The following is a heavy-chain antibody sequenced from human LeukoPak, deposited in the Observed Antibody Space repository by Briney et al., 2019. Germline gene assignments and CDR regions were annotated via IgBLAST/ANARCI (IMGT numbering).Heavy chain of an antibody. CDR2: ISSSCSTI. V-gene: IGHV3-48*04. CDR3: ARESYDSSGYPDAFDI. Sequence: GGSLRLSCAASGFTFSSYSMNWVRQAPGKGLEWVSYISSSCSTIYYADSVKGRFTISRDNAKNSLYLQMNSLRAEDTAVYYCARESYDSSGYPDAFDIWGQGTMVTVSS. D-gene: IGHD3-22*01. CDR1: GFTFSSYS. J-gene: IGHJ3*02.